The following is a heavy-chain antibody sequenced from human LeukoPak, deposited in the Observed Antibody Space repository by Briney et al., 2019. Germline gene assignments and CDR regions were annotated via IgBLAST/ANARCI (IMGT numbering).Heavy chain of an antibody. CDR3: ARRLWAYCGGDCYAQFFDP. V-gene: IGHV1-46*01. CDR2: INPSGGST. J-gene: IGHJ5*02. D-gene: IGHD2-21*02. CDR1: GYTFTSYY. Sequence: ASVKVSCKASGYTFTSYYMHWVRQAPGQGLEWLRIINPSGGSTSYAKTFQGRVSMTRDTSTRAVCMEMSSLRSEDTAVYYCARRLWAYCGGDCYAQFFDPGGQGTLVTVSS.